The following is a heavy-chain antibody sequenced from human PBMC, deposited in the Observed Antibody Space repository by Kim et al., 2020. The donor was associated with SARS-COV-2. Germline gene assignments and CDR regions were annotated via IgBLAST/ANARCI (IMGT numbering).Heavy chain of an antibody. CDR3: ARDLSGGWTFDI. D-gene: IGHD3-16*01. CDR2: VTPSSSYT. V-gene: IGHV1-46*01. Sequence: ASVKVSCKASGYTFTNNHMHWVRQAPGQGPEWMGIVTPSSSYTNYAQNFQGRVTITRDTSTSTVYMDLSSLRSEDTAVYYCARDLSGGWTFDIWGQGTLVTVSS. J-gene: IGHJ3*02. CDR1: GYTFTNNH.